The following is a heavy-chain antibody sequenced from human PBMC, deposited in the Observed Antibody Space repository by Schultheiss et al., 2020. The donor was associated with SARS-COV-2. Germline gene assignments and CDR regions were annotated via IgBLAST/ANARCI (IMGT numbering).Heavy chain of an antibody. CDR3: ARYDY. Sequence: GGSLRLSCAVYGGSFSGYYWSWIRQPPGKGLEWVSTIDDNGANAYYADSVKGRFTISRDNSKNTLYLEMNSLRTEDTAVYYCARYDYWGQGTLVTVSS. J-gene: IGHJ4*02. CDR2: IDDNGANA. V-gene: IGHV3-66*02. CDR1: GGSFSGYY.